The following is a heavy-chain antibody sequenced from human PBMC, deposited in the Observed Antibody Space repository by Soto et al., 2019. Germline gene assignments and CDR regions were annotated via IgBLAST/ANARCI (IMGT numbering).Heavy chain of an antibody. D-gene: IGHD2-15*01. Sequence: GESLKISYKGSGYSFTSYWIGWVRQMPGKGLEWMGIIYPGHSDTRYSPSLQGQVTISADKSISTAYLQWCSLQASDTAMYYCMRSSGSWPDDAFDIWGQWTMVTVSS. J-gene: IGHJ3*02. V-gene: IGHV5-51*01. CDR1: GYSFTSYW. CDR3: MRSSGSWPDDAFDI. CDR2: IYPGHSDT.